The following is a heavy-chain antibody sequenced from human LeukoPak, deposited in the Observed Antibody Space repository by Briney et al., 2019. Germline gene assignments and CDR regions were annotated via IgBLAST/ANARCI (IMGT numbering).Heavy chain of an antibody. CDR2: INPNSGGT. D-gene: IGHD6-19*01. Sequence: ASVKVSCKASGYTFTGYYMHWVRQAPGKGLEWVGRINPNSGGTNYAQKFQGRVTMTRDTSISTAYMELSRLRSDDTAVYYCARIPRGGWYEVIDWGQGTLVTVSS. CDR3: ARIPRGGWYEVID. J-gene: IGHJ4*02. V-gene: IGHV1-2*06. CDR1: GYTFTGYY.